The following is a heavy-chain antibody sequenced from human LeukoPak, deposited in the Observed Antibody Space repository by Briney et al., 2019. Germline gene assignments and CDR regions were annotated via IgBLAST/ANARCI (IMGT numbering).Heavy chain of an antibody. Sequence: SSVKVSCKASGYTFTSYVISGVRQAAGQGREWMGRINPSGGSRSYAKKFQGRVNMNRDTSTSKVYMELSSVRSEDTAVYYCARDLLEKGLLWFGEGYYYGMDVWGQGTTVTVSS. D-gene: IGHD3-10*01. CDR2: INPSGGSR. CDR1: GYTFTSYV. J-gene: IGHJ6*02. CDR3: ARDLLEKGLLWFGEGYYYGMDV. V-gene: IGHV1-46*01.